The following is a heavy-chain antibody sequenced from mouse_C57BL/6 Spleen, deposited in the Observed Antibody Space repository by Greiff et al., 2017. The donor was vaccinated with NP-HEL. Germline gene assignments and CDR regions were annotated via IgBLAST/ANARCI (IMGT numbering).Heavy chain of an antibody. CDR1: GYTFTSYT. J-gene: IGHJ1*03. D-gene: IGHD2-2*01. V-gene: IGHV1-4*01. CDR2: INPSSGYT. Sequence: VQLKESGAELARPGASVKMSCKASGYTFTSYTMHWVKQRPGQGLEWIGYINPSSGYTKYNQKFKDKATLTADKSSSTAYMQLSSLTSEDSAVYYCARSYGYDWYFDVWGTGTTVTVSS. CDR3: ARSYGYDWYFDV.